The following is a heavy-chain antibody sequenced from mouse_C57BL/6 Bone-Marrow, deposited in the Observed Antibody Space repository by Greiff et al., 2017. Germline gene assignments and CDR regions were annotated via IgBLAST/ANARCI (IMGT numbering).Heavy chain of an antibody. CDR3: ASRWLLPYYYAMDY. CDR2: IYPGSGST. J-gene: IGHJ4*01. Sequence: VQLQQPGAELVKPGASVKMSCKASGYTFTSYWITWVKQRPGQGLEWIGDIYPGSGSTNYNETFKSKATLTVDTSSRTAYMQLSSLTSEDSAVYYCASRWLLPYYYAMDYWGQGTSVTVSS. CDR1: GYTFTSYW. D-gene: IGHD2-3*01. V-gene: IGHV1-55*01.